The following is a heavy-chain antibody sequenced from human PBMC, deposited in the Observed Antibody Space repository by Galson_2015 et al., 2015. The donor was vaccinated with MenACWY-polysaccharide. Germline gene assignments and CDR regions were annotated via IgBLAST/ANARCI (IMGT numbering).Heavy chain of an antibody. CDR2: ITGSSTI. CDR1: GFTFSDYY. CDR3: ATERITVAGTRLDY. J-gene: IGHJ4*02. Sequence: SLRLSCAASGFTFSDYYMDWVRRAPGKELEWVAYITGSSTISYAETVKGRFTISRDNANNSLSLQMNSLRAEDTAVYYCATERITVAGTRLDYWGQGTLVTVSS. D-gene: IGHD6-19*01. V-gene: IGHV3-69-1*01.